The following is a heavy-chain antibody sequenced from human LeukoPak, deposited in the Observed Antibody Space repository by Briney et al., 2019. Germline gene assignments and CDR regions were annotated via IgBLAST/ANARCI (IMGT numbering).Heavy chain of an antibody. CDR3: ARLKDPGGYYYPSSMAV. CDR1: GGSFSSYY. D-gene: IGHD3-16*01. CDR2: INHAGST. Sequence: SETLSLTCAVDGGSFSSYYWSWIRQPPGKGREWIGEINHAGSTNYNPSLKSRVTISVDTSKNQFSLNLSSVTAAATAMHYCARLKDPGGYYYPSSMAVWGNGNTVTVSS. V-gene: IGHV4-34*01. J-gene: IGHJ6*03.